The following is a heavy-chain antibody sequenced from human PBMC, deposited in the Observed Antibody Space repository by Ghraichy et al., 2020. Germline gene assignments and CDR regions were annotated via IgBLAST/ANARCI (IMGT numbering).Heavy chain of an antibody. Sequence: GGSLRLSCGASGFAFSTFAMSWVRQAPGKGLEWVSGISGIDNSAYYADSVKGRFTISRDNSKNTLYLHMSSLKAEDTAIYYCANAWAARFWGQGALVTVSS. D-gene: IGHD1-26*01. CDR1: GFAFSTFA. J-gene: IGHJ4*02. CDR2: ISGIDNSA. CDR3: ANAWAARF. V-gene: IGHV3-23*01.